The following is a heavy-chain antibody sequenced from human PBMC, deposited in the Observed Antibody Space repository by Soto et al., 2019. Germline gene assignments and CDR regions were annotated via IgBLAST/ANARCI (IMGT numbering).Heavy chain of an antibody. CDR2: IKHSGST. D-gene: IGHD3-10*01. CDR3: ARGSFKSYSSYYYYGMDV. CDR1: GGSFSGYY. V-gene: IGHV4-34*01. Sequence: SETLSLTCAVYGGSFSGYYWSWIRQPPGKGLEWIGEIKHSGSTNYNPSLKGRVTISVDTSKNQFSRKLSFVTAADTAVYYCARGSFKSYSSYYYYGMDVWGQGTTVTVSS. J-gene: IGHJ6*02.